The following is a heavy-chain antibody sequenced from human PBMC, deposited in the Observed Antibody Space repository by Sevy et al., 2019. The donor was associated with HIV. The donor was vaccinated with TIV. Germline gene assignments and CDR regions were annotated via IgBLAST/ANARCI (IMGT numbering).Heavy chain of an antibody. J-gene: IGHJ6*02. Sequence: GGSLRLSCAASGFTFSSYWMSWVRQAPGKGLEWVANIKQDGSEKYYVDSVKGRFTIPRDNAKKSLYLEVNSLRDEDTAVYYCAIESGYCCSGTSGSSYVKEYSYGRDVWGQGTTVTVSS. CDR1: GFTFSSYW. CDR3: AIESGYCCSGTSGSSYVKEYSYGRDV. V-gene: IGHV3-7*03. D-gene: IGHD2-2*01. CDR2: IKQDGSEK.